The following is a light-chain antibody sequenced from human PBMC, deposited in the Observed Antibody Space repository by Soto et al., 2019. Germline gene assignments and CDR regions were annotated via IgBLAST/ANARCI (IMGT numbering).Light chain of an antibody. CDR2: WAS. Sequence: DIVMTQSPDSLAVSLGERATINCKSSQSVLYRSKNKNYLAWYQQKPGQPPKLLIYWASTRESGVPDRFSGSGSGTDFTLTISSLQAEDVAVYYCQQYYSNPITFGPGTKVDIK. CDR3: QQYYSNPIT. J-gene: IGKJ3*01. V-gene: IGKV4-1*01. CDR1: QSVLYRSKNKNY.